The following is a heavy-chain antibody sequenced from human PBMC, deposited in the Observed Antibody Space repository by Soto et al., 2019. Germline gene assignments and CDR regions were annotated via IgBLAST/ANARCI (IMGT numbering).Heavy chain of an antibody. Sequence: PGGSLRLSCAASGFTFSSYGMHWVRQAPGKGLEWVAVISYDGSNKYYADSVKGRFTISRDNSKNTLYLQMNSLRAEDTAVYYCAGARNSGYFDYWGQGTLVTVSS. CDR1: GFTFSSYG. D-gene: IGHD1-1*01. J-gene: IGHJ4*02. CDR2: ISYDGSNK. V-gene: IGHV3-30*03. CDR3: AGARNSGYFDY.